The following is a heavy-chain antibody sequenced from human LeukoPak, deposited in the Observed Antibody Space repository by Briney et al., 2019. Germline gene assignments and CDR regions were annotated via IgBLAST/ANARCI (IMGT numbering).Heavy chain of an antibody. CDR3: ARERGYCSSTSCYGGNWFDP. CDR1: GGSISSSSYY. CDR2: IYYSGST. V-gene: IGHV4-39*07. Sequence: SETLSLTCTVSGGSISSSSYYWGWIRQPPGKGLEWIGSIYYSGSTYYNPSLKSRVTISVDTSKNQFSLKLSSVTAADTAVYYCARERGYCSSTSCYGGNWFDPWGQGTLVTVSS. D-gene: IGHD2-2*01. J-gene: IGHJ5*02.